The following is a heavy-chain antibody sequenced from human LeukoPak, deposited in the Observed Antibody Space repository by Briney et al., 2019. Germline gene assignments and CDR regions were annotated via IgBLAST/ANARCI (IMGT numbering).Heavy chain of an antibody. J-gene: IGHJ4*02. V-gene: IGHV4-34*01. CDR2: INHSGST. D-gene: IGHD6-19*01. Sequence: PSETLSLTCAVYGGSFSGYYWSWIRQPPGKGLEWIGEINHSGSTNYNPSLKSRVTISVDTSKNQFSLKLSSVTAADTAVYCCARGGIAVANDYWGQGTLVTVSS. CDR1: GGSFSGYY. CDR3: ARGGIAVANDY.